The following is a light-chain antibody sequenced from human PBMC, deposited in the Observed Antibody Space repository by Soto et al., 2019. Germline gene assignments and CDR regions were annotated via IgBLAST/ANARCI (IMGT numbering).Light chain of an antibody. J-gene: IGKJ3*01. V-gene: IGKV3-20*01. CDR3: QQYVRSPYT. Sequence: EIVLTQSPGTLSLSPGERATLSCRASQSVSSSYLGWFQQKPGQAPRLLIYDTSNRATGIPDRFSGSGSGTDFTLTISRLEPEDFAVYYCQQYVRSPYTFGPGTKVDIK. CDR2: DTS. CDR1: QSVSSSY.